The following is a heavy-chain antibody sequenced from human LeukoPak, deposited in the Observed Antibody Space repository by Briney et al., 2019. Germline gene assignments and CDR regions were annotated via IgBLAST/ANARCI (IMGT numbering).Heavy chain of an antibody. J-gene: IGHJ5*02. CDR3: VRIVVVPTWGENWFDP. V-gene: IGHV4-31*03. CDR2: IYYSGST. D-gene: IGHD2-2*01. Sequence: SQTLSLTCTVSGGSISSGGYYWSWIRQHPGKGLECIGYIYYSGSTYYNPSLKSRVTISVDTSKNQFSLKLSSVTAADTAVYYCVRIVVVPTWGENWFDPWGQGTLVTVSS. CDR1: GGSISSGGYY.